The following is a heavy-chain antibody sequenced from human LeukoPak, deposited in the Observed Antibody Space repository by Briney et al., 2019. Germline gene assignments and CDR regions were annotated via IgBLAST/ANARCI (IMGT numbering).Heavy chain of an antibody. CDR3: ASGGFGGVIALFDY. CDR1: GGSISSYY. V-gene: IGHV4-59*01. D-gene: IGHD3-16*02. CDR2: VYYSGST. J-gene: IGHJ4*02. Sequence: PSETLSLTCTVSGGSISSYYWSWIRQPPGKGLEWIGYVYYSGSTNYNPSLKSRVTISVDTSKNQFSLKLSSVTAADTAVYYCASGGFGGVIALFDYWGQGTLVTVSS.